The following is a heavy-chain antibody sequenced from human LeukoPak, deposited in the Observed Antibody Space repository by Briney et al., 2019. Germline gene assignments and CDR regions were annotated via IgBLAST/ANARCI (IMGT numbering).Heavy chain of an antibody. CDR2: IYHSGST. CDR3: ARDRHCSSTSCYRKRGGMDV. D-gene: IGHD2-2*01. J-gene: IGHJ6*04. CDR1: GGSISSSNW. Sequence: SETLSLTCAVSGGSISSSNWWSWVRQPPGKGLEWIGEIYHSGSTNYNPSLKSRVTISVDKSKNQFSLKLSPVTAADTAVYYCARDRHCSSTSCYRKRGGMDVWSKGTTVTVSS. V-gene: IGHV4-4*02.